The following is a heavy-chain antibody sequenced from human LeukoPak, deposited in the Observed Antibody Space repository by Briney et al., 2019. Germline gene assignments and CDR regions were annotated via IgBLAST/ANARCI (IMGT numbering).Heavy chain of an antibody. Sequence: ASVKVSCKASGYSFSTHWMHWVRQAPGQGLEWMGIINPSGGFTSYAQKLQGRVTVTRDMSTSTVYMELSNLRSEDTAVYYCARAGAVAGHGIDYWGQGTLVTVSS. CDR2: INPSGGFT. CDR3: ARAGAVAGHGIDY. V-gene: IGHV1-46*01. CDR1: GYSFSTHW. D-gene: IGHD6-19*01. J-gene: IGHJ4*02.